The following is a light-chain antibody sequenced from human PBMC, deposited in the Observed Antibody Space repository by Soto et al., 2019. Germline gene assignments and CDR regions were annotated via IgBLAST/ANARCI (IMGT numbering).Light chain of an antibody. CDR2: AAS. Sequence: DIQMTQSPSSLSASVGDRVTIACRTSQDSNNFLAWYQQKPGKVPWLLIYAASTLQSGVQSRFSGSGSGTDVTLTISGLQTEDVAHYYCQKYNSAPFTFGGGTKVEIK. CDR3: QKYNSAPFT. CDR1: QDSNNF. V-gene: IGKV1-27*01. J-gene: IGKJ4*01.